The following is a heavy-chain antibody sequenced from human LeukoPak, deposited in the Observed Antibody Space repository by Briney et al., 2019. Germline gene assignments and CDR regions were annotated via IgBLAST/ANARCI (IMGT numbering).Heavy chain of an antibody. CDR1: GFNLHEYT. CDR2: LPWDGHIT. D-gene: IGHD2-15*01. V-gene: IGHV3-43*01. CDR3: VKDGIDGATWGYCGF. J-gene: IGHJ4*02. Sequence: GSLRLSWVVSGFNLHEYTMHWVRQVPGKGLEWVALLPWDGHITSYGDSVKGRLNISRDDTKHSVYLEMRRLTFDDSGLYFCVKDGIDGATWGYCGFWGRGTRLSVST.